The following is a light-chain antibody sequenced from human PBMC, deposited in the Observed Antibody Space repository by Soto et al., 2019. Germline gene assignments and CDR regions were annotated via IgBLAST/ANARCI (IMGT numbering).Light chain of an antibody. Sequence: SYELSQPPPLSVAPGQTARIPCGGNNIGRKTVHWYQQKPGQAPILVVYDDGDRPSGIPERFSGSNSGNTATLTITRVEAGDEADYYCQVWDSSSDHLYVFGTGTKVTV. CDR2: DDG. J-gene: IGLJ1*01. V-gene: IGLV3-21*02. CDR1: NIGRKT. CDR3: QVWDSSSDHLYV.